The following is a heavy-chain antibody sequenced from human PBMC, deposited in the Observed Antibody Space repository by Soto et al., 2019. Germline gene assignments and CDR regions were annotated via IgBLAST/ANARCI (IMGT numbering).Heavy chain of an antibody. D-gene: IGHD5-18*01. CDR1: GGSISSGGYY. CDR3: ARSGYSYGPNPLLY. Sequence: QVQLQESGPGLVKPSQTLSLTCTVSGGSISSGGYYWSRIRQHPGEGLEWIGYIYYSGSTYYNPYLRRRVTISVDTSKNPFSLKLSSVTAADTAVYYCARSGYSYGPNPLLYWGQGTLVTVSS. J-gene: IGHJ4*02. V-gene: IGHV4-31*03. CDR2: IYYSGST.